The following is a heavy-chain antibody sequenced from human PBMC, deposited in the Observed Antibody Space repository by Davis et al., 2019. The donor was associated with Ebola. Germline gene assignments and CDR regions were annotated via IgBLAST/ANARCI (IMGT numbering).Heavy chain of an antibody. J-gene: IGHJ6*03. CDR1: GFTFGDYA. V-gene: IGHV3-23*05. D-gene: IGHD3-16*01. Sequence: PGGSLRLSCAASGFTFGDYAMSWVRQAPGKGLEWVSTISSAGKSTYYGDSVRGRFTISRDNSMNTVYVQMYSLRADDTAVYYCARGGFYLYMDVWGKGTTVTVSS. CDR3: ARGGFYLYMDV. CDR2: ISSAGKST.